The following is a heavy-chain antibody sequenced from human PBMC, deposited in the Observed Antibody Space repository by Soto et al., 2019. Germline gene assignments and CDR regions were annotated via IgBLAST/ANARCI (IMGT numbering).Heavy chain of an antibody. J-gene: IGHJ4*02. V-gene: IGHV3-11*06. CDR2: ISSNSNYK. CDR3: ARATGYYHTSGSDS. CDR1: GFTFSDYY. Sequence: GGSLRLSCAASGFTFSDYYMSWIRQAPGKGLEWISYISSNSNYKNHADFVRGRFTISRDNAKNSMYLQMNSLRAEDTAVYYCARATGYYHTSGSDSWGQGTLVTVSS. D-gene: IGHD3-22*01.